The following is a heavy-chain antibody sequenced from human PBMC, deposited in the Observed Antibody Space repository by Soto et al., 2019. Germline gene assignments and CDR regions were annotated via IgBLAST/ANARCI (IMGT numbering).Heavy chain of an antibody. D-gene: IGHD3-22*01. V-gene: IGHV3-64D*06. Sequence: PVGSLRLSCSASGFAFSTYAMHWVRQTPGKGLEYVSAISPQGASSYYADSVKGRFTISRDDSKNTVYLQMSSLRPDDTAVYYCVSMIIARGAFDFWGQGTLVTVSS. CDR2: ISPQGASS. J-gene: IGHJ4*02. CDR1: GFAFSTYA. CDR3: VSMIIARGAFDF.